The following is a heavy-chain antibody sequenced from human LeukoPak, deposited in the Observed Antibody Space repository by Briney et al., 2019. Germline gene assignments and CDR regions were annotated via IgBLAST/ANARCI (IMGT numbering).Heavy chain of an antibody. CDR3: ASAPWDYYDSSGYQTDY. V-gene: IGHV1-8*01. CDR1: GYTFTSYD. CDR2: MNPNSGNT. D-gene: IGHD3-22*01. Sequence: ASVKVSCKASGYTFTSYDINWVRQATGQGLEWMGWMNPNSGNTGYAQKSQGRVTMTRNTSISTAYMELSSLRSEDTAVYYCASAPWDYYDSSGYQTDYWGQGTLVTVSS. J-gene: IGHJ4*02.